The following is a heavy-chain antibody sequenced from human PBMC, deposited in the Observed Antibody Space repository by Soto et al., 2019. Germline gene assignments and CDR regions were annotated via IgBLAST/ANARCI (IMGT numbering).Heavy chain of an antibody. CDR1: GGSFSGYY. V-gene: IGHV4-34*01. CDR2: INHSGST. Sequence: SETLSLTCAVYGGSFSGYYWSWIRQPPGKGLEWIGEINHSGSTNYNPSLKSRVTISVDTSKNQFSLKLSSVSAADTAVYYCATGRGVRGVIITTYYYYGLDVWGQGTTVTVSS. J-gene: IGHJ6*02. CDR3: ATGRGVRGVIITTYYYYGLDV. D-gene: IGHD3-10*01.